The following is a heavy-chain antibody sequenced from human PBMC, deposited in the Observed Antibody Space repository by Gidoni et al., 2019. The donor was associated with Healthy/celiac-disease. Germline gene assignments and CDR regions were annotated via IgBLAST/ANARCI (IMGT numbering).Heavy chain of an antibody. CDR2: IYPGDSDT. Sequence: EVQLVQSGAEVKKPGASRKISCKGSGYSIPSSWIAWVRQMPGKGLECMGIIYPGDSDTRYSPSFQGQVTISADKSISTAYLQWSSLKASDTAMYYCARLSSHYYGSGSYFDYWGHGTLVTVSS. CDR1: GYSIPSSW. CDR3: ARLSSHYYGSGSYFDY. J-gene: IGHJ4*01. D-gene: IGHD3-10*01. V-gene: IGHV5-51*03.